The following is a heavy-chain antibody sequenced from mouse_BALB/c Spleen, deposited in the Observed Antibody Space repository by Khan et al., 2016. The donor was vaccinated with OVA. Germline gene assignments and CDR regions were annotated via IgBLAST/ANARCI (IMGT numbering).Heavy chain of an antibody. Sequence: EVELVESGGDLVKPEGSLKLSCAASGFIFSSYSMSWVRQTPDKRLEWVATISSGGDYTYYPDSVKGRFTISRDDAKNTLYLQMSSLKSEDTAMYYCASHLTGSFAYWGQGTLVTVSA. CDR1: GFIFSSYS. D-gene: IGHD4-1*01. CDR3: ASHLTGSFAY. V-gene: IGHV5-6*01. CDR2: ISSGGDYT. J-gene: IGHJ3*01.